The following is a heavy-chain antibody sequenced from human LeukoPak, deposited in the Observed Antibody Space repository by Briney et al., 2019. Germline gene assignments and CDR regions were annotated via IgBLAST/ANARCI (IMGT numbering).Heavy chain of an antibody. Sequence: EASVKVSCKASGGTFSSYAISWVRQAPVQGLEWMGGIIPIFGTANYAQKFQGRVTITTDESTSTAYMELSSLRSEDTAVYYCASSSIAARRLGLFDYWGQGTLVTVSS. CDR1: GGTFSSYA. V-gene: IGHV1-69*05. D-gene: IGHD6-6*01. CDR3: ASSSIAARRLGLFDY. J-gene: IGHJ4*02. CDR2: IIPIFGTA.